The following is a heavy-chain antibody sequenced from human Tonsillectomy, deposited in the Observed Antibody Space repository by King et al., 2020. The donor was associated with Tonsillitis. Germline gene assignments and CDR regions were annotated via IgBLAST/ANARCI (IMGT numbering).Heavy chain of an antibody. Sequence: VQLVESGGGLVKPGGSLRLSCAASGFTFSSYSMNWVRQAPGKGLEWVSSISSSSTYIYYADSVKGRFTISRDNAKNSLCLQMNSLRAEDTAVYYCARVEHYYYDSSGYYYWGQGTLVTVSS. V-gene: IGHV3-21*01. CDR2: ISSSSTYI. CDR3: ARVEHYYYDSSGYYY. D-gene: IGHD3-22*01. CDR1: GFTFSSYS. J-gene: IGHJ4*02.